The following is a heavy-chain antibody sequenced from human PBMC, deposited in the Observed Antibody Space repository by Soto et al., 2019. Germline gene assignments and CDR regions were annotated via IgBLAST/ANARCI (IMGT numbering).Heavy chain of an antibody. CDR1: GGSISSYY. V-gene: IGHV4-59*01. CDR3: AVDGPGGTGWNYFDS. J-gene: IGHJ4*02. D-gene: IGHD6-19*01. CDR2: IYYSGST. Sequence: SETLSLTCTVSGGSISSYYWSWIRQPPGKGLEWIGYIYYSGSTNYNPSLKSRVTISVDTSKNQFSLKLSSVTAADPVVYYRAVDGPGGTGWNYFDSWGQGTLVTVSS.